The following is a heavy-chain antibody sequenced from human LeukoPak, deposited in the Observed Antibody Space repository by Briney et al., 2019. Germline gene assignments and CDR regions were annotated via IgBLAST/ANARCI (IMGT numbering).Heavy chain of an antibody. Sequence: GGSLRLSCAASGFNFNDYDINWVRLVPGKGLEWVSGINWNSVHIGYADSVKGRFTIFRDNAQKSVHLQMFSLRPEDTALYYCSTSRPDRFIDSWGQGTLVTVST. J-gene: IGHJ4*02. CDR1: GFNFNDYD. CDR3: STSRPDRFIDS. V-gene: IGHV3-9*01. D-gene: IGHD1-14*01. CDR2: INWNSVHI.